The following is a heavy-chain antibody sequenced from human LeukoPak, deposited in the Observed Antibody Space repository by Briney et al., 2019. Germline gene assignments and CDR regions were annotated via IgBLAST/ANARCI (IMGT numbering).Heavy chain of an antibody. D-gene: IGHD2-2*01. CDR1: GYTFSSDG. V-gene: IGHV1-18*01. CDR2: ISSYNGNT. CDR3: ARDIVVVPAAMAGPSPPDY. J-gene: IGHJ4*02. Sequence: ASVKVSCKASGYTFSSDGISWVRQAPGQGLEWMGWISSYNGNTKYAEKLQGRVTMTTDTSTSTAYMELRSLRSDDTAVYYCARDIVVVPAAMAGPSPPDYWGQGTLVTVSS.